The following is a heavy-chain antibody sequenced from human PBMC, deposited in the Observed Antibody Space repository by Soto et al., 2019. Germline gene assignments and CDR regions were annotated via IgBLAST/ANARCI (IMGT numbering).Heavy chain of an antibody. J-gene: IGHJ5*02. V-gene: IGHV1-18*04. CDR1: GYTFTSYG. Sequence: ASVKVSFKASGYTFTSYGISWVRQAPGQGLEWLGWISGFNGNTNYAQKLQGRVTVTTDTSTSTAFMELTSLRSEDTAVYYCARVDVVVAATHPNWFDPWGQGTLVTVSS. CDR3: ARVDVVVAATHPNWFDP. CDR2: ISGFNGNT. D-gene: IGHD2-15*01.